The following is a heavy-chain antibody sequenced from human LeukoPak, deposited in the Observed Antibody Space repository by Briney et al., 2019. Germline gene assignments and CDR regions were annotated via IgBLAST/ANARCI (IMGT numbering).Heavy chain of an antibody. CDR1: GGTFTSYA. V-gene: IGHV1-69*13. D-gene: IGHD1-26*01. Sequence: SVKVSCKASGGTFTSYAINWVRQAPGQGLEWMGGIIPIFGTANYAQKFQGRVTNTADESTSTAYMELSSLKSEDTAAYYCARDRGYSELLGAFDIWGQGTMVTVSS. CDR2: IIPIFGTA. J-gene: IGHJ3*02. CDR3: ARDRGYSELLGAFDI.